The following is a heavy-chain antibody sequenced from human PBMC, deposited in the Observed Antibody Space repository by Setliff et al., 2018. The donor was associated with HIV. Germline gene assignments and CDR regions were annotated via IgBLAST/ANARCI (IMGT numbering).Heavy chain of an antibody. CDR1: GYTFTSYG. CDR2: ISTHSVYSVNK. Sequence: GASVKVSCKAFGYTFTSYGINWVRQAPGQGLEWMGWISTHSVYSVNKNYAQKFQGRVTLTTDTSTSTAYMELRSLRSDDTAVYYCAGDLFTSGSDRSRQAGYYYYYYMDVWGKETTVTVSS. V-gene: IGHV1-18*01. CDR3: AGDLFTSGSDRSRQAGYYYYYYMDV. D-gene: IGHD3-10*01. J-gene: IGHJ6*03.